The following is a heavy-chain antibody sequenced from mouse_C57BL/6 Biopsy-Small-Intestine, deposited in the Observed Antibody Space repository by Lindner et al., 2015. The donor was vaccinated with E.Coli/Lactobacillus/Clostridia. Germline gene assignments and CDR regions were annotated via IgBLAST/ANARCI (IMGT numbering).Heavy chain of an antibody. CDR1: GFTFSTYG. J-gene: IGHJ3*01. V-gene: IGHV5-6*01. Sequence: VQLQESGRDLVKPGGSLKLSCAASGFTFSTYGMSWVRQTSDKRLEWVATISSGGSYTYYPDNVKGRFTISRDNAKNTLYLQMSGLKSEDTAMYYCSRPTYYSNYAFAYWGQGTLVTVSA. D-gene: IGHD2-5*01. CDR3: SRPTYYSNYAFAY. CDR2: ISSGGSYT.